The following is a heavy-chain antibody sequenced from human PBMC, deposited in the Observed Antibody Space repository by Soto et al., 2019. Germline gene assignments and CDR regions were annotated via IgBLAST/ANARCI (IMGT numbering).Heavy chain of an antibody. J-gene: IGHJ6*02. CDR3: ARDYYDSSGSPYGMDV. V-gene: IGHV1-69*13. CDR2: IIPIFGTA. D-gene: IGHD3-22*01. Sequence: VASVKVSCKASGGTFSSYAISWVRQAPGQGLEWMGGIIPIFGTANYAQKFQGRVTITADESTSTAYMELSSLRSEDTAVYYCARDYYDSSGSPYGMDVWGQGTTVTVSS. CDR1: GGTFSSYA.